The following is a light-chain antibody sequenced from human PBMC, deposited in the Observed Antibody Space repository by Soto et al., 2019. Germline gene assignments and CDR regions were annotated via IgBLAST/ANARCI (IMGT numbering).Light chain of an antibody. V-gene: IGKV4-1*01. CDR1: QTVLHGSNY. CDR3: QPYYTTPVT. J-gene: IGKJ1*01. CDR2: WAS. Sequence: DIVMTQSPDSLAVSMGERATINCKSSQTVLHGSNYLAWYQQKLGQSPKLLIYWASTRESGVPDRFSGSGSGTDFTLTINTLQAEDVAIYYCQPYYTTPVTFGQGTKVEIK.